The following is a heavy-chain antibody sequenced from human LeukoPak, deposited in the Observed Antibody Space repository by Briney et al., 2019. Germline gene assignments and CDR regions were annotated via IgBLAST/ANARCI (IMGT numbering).Heavy chain of an antibody. V-gene: IGHV4-59*12. D-gene: IGHD7-27*01. CDR2: IYYSGST. CDR3: ARELGIGGWFDP. Sequence: SETLSLTCTVSGGSISRYYWSWIRQPPGKGLEWIGYIYYSGSTYYNPSLKSRVTISVDTSKNQFSLKLSSVTAADTAVYYCARELGIGGWFDPWGQGTLVTVSS. CDR1: GGSISRYY. J-gene: IGHJ5*02.